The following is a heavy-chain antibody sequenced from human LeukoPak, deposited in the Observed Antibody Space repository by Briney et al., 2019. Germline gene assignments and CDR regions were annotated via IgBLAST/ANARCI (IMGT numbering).Heavy chain of an antibody. Sequence: GGSLRLSCVASGFTFSSYAMSWVRQAPGKGLEWVSGISGSGGNTYYADSVKGRFTISRDNSKNTLYLQMNSLRAEDTAVYYCAKGSRIAAPMDVWGQGTTVTVSS. CDR1: GFTFSSYA. CDR2: ISGSGGNT. CDR3: AKGSRIAAPMDV. J-gene: IGHJ6*02. V-gene: IGHV3-23*01. D-gene: IGHD6-6*01.